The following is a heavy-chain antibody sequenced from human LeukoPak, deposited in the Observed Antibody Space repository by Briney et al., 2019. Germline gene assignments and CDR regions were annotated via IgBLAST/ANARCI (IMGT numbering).Heavy chain of an antibody. CDR2: IYHSGST. CDR3: ARVMYSSGWYDWFDP. V-gene: IGHV4-30-2*01. Sequence: PSQTPSLTCTVSGGSISSGGYYWGWIRQPPGKGLEWIGYIYHSGSTYYNPSLKSRVTISVDRSKNQFSLQLNSVTAADTAVYYCARVMYSSGWYDWFDPWGQGTLVTVSS. D-gene: IGHD6-19*01. J-gene: IGHJ5*02. CDR1: GGSISSGGYY.